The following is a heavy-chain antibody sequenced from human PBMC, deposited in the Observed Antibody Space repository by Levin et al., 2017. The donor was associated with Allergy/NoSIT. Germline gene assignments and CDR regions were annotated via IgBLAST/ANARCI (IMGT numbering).Heavy chain of an antibody. J-gene: IGHJ5*02. Sequence: KISCKASGGTFSSYAISWVRQAPGQGLEWMGRIIPILGIANYAQKFQGRVTITADKSTSTAYMELSSLRSEDTAVYYCARDVYYDILSGWFDPWGQGTLVTVSS. D-gene: IGHD3-9*01. CDR2: IIPILGIA. CDR3: ARDVYYDILSGWFDP. V-gene: IGHV1-69*04. CDR1: GGTFSSYA.